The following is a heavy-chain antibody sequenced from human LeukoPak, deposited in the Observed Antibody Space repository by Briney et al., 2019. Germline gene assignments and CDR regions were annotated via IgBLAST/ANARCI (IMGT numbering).Heavy chain of an antibody. J-gene: IGHJ5*01. CDR3: ARAYQRLGGLSFPDS. Sequence: ASVKVSCKASGYSFTGSAMNWVRQAPGQGLEWMGWINTNTGNPTYAQGFTGRFVFSLDTSVTTTYLQINGLEAEDTAVYYCARAYQRLGGLSFPDSWGQGTLVTVSS. V-gene: IGHV7-4-1*02. D-gene: IGHD3-16*02. CDR2: INTNTGNP. CDR1: GYSFTGSA.